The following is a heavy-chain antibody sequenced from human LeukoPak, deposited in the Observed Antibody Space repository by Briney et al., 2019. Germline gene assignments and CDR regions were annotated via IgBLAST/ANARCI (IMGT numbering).Heavy chain of an antibody. CDR1: GFTVSSNY. CDR2: ISSSSSYI. CDR3: ARDEPLSIVVVPAAIYP. D-gene: IGHD2-2*01. J-gene: IGHJ4*02. V-gene: IGHV3-21*01. Sequence: GGSLRLSCAASGFTVSSNYMSWVRQAPGKGLEWVSSISSSSSYIYYADSVKGRFTISRDNAENSLYLQMNSLRAEDTAVYYCARDEPLSIVVVPAAIYPWGQGTLVTVSS.